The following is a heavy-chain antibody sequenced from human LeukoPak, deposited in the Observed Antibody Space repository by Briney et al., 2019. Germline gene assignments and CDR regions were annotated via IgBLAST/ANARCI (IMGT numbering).Heavy chain of an antibody. V-gene: IGHV1-46*01. CDR2: INPSGGST. Sequence: ASVKVTCKASGYTFTSYYMHWVRQAPGQGLEWMGIINPSGGSTSYAQKFQGRVTMTRDTSTSTVYMELSSLRSVDTAVYYCAREVGYCSGGSCRYYFDYWGQGTLVTVSS. J-gene: IGHJ4*02. D-gene: IGHD2-15*01. CDR1: GYTFTSYY. CDR3: AREVGYCSGGSCRYYFDY.